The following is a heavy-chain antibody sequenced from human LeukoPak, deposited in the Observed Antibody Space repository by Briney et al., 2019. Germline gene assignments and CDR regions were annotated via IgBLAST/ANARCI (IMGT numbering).Heavy chain of an antibody. D-gene: IGHD3-10*01. CDR1: GFTFDDYV. J-gene: IGHJ6*02. Sequence: GGSLRPSCAASGFTFDDYVMSWVRQGPGKGLEWVSGINWNGGSTNYADSVKGRFTISRDNAKNSLYLRMNSLRAEDTALYYCAGPRSHMARGVRVHYGMDVWGQGTTVTVSS. V-gene: IGHV3-20*04. CDR3: AGPRSHMARGVRVHYGMDV. CDR2: INWNGGST.